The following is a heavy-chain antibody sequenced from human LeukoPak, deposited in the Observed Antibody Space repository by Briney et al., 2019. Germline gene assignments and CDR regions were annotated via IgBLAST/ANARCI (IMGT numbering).Heavy chain of an antibody. CDR1: GGTFSSYA. CDR2: IIPIFGTA. J-gene: IGHJ4*02. CDR3: ARPIRRYCSGGSCPFDY. V-gene: IGHV1-69*05. D-gene: IGHD2-15*01. Sequence: SVKVSCKASGGTFSSYAISWVRQAPGQGLEWMGGIIPIFGTANYAQKFQGRVTITTDESTSTAYMELSSLRSEDTAVYYCARPIRRYCSGGSCPFDYWGQGTLVTVSS.